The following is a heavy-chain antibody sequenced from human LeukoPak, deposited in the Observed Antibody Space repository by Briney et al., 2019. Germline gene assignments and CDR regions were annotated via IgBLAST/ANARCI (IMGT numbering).Heavy chain of an antibody. J-gene: IGHJ4*02. V-gene: IGHV4-4*07. Sequence: SETLSLTCTVSGGSISSYYWSWIRQPAGKGLEWIGRIYTSGSTNYNPSLKSRVTMSVDTSKNQFSLKLSSVTAADTAVYYCARDDCSSTSCYYAVWGQGTLVTVSS. CDR2: IYTSGST. CDR1: GGSISSYY. CDR3: ARDDCSSTSCYYAV. D-gene: IGHD2-2*01.